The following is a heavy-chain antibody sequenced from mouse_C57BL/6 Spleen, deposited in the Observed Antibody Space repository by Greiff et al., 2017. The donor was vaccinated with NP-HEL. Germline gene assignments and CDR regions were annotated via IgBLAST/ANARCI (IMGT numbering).Heavy chain of an antibody. J-gene: IGHJ1*03. V-gene: IGHV1-4*01. CDR1: GYTFTSYT. Sequence: QVQLQQSGAELARPGASVKMSCKASGYTFTSYTMHWVKQRPGQGLEWIGYINPSSGYTKYNQKFKDKATLTADKSSSTAYMQLSSLTSEDSAVYYCARESYPERYFDVWGTGTTVTVSS. D-gene: IGHD1-1*01. CDR2: INPSSGYT. CDR3: ARESYPERYFDV.